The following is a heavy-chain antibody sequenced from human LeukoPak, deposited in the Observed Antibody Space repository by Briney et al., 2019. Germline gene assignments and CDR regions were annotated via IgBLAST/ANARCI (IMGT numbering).Heavy chain of an antibody. CDR2: IYYSGST. CDR3: ARRWVSYNGPNYYYYMDV. Sequence: SETLSLTCTVSGGSISSHYWSWIRQPPGKGLEWIGYIYYSGSTNYNPSLKSRVTISVDTSKNQFSLKLSSVTAADTAVYYCARRWVSYNGPNYYYYMDVWGKGTTVTVSS. V-gene: IGHV4-59*11. D-gene: IGHD5-24*01. J-gene: IGHJ6*03. CDR1: GGSISSHY.